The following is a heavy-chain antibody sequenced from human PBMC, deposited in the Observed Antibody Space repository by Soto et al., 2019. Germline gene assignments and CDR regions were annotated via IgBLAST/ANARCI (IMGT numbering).Heavy chain of an antibody. V-gene: IGHV1-8*01. Sequence: ASVKGSCKTSGYTLTSVDIQWVRQATGQGLEWMGWVNPHSGNTGLAQKFQGRVTMTTNTSISTAYMELSSLISEDTAVYYCARGVLTVNYEHNWFDPWGQGTLVPVSS. D-gene: IGHD2-8*01. CDR3: ARGVLTVNYEHNWFDP. CDR1: GYTLTSVD. CDR2: VNPHSGNT. J-gene: IGHJ5*02.